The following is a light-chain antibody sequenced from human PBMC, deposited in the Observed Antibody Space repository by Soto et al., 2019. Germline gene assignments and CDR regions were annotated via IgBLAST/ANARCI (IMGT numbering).Light chain of an antibody. J-gene: IGKJ1*01. V-gene: IGKV1-5*03. CDR1: QSISSW. Sequence: DIQMTQSPSTLSASVGDRVTITCRASQSISSWLAWYQQKPGKAPKLLIYKASSLESGVPSRFSGSGSGTEFTLTISSLQPDAFATYYCQQYNSYSRRTFGQGTKVEIK. CDR2: KAS. CDR3: QQYNSYSRRT.